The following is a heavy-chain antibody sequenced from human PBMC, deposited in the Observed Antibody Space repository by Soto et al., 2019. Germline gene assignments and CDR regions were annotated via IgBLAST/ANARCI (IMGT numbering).Heavy chain of an antibody. CDR1: GGSISSYY. J-gene: IGHJ5*02. D-gene: IGHD4-17*01. Sequence: SETLSLTCTVSGGSISSYYWSWIRQPPGKGLEWIGCIYYSGSTNYNPSLKSRVTISVDTSKNQFSLKLSSVTAADTAVYYCAKSSTVTTLDWFDPWGQGTLVTVSS. CDR3: AKSSTVTTLDWFDP. V-gene: IGHV4-59*08. CDR2: IYYSGST.